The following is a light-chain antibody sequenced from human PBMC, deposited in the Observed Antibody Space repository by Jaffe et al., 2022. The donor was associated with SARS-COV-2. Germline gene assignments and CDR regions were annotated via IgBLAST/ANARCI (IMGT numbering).Light chain of an antibody. CDR1: SNDIGNNNY. Sequence: QSALTQPASVSGSPGQSITISCSGTSNDIGNNNYLSWYQQHPGKDPKLIIYDVSSRPSGVSTRFSGSKSGNTASLTISGLQVEDEADYYCSSYTSITTPLFGTGTEVIVL. CDR2: DVS. V-gene: IGLV2-14*03. J-gene: IGLJ1*01. CDR3: SSYTSITTPL.